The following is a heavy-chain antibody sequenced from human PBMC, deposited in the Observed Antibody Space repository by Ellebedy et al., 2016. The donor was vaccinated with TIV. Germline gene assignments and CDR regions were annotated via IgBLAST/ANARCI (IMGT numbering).Heavy chain of an antibody. CDR2: INAYNGKT. Sequence: ASVKVSCXATGYTFTTYGITWVRQAPGQGLEWMGWINAYNGKTNYAQNLQGRVTMTTDTSTTTAYMELRGLRSDDTAVYYCARGGQNYFDYWGQGTLVTVSS. CDR1: GYTFTTYG. V-gene: IGHV1-18*04. CDR3: ARGGQNYFDY. J-gene: IGHJ4*02.